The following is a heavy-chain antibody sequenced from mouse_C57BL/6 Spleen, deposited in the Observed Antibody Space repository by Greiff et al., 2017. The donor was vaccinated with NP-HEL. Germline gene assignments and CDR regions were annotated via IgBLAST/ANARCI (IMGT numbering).Heavy chain of an antibody. J-gene: IGHJ2*01. CDR3: ARGGGLLPPDY. CDR1: GYTFTSYW. Sequence: QVHVKQPGAELVKPGASVKMSCKASGYTFTSYWITWVKQRPGQGLEWIGDIYPGSGSTNYNEKFKSKATLTVDTSSSTAYMQLSSLTSEDSAVYYCARGGGLLPPDYWGQGTTLTVSS. V-gene: IGHV1-55*01. CDR2: IYPGSGST. D-gene: IGHD1-1*01.